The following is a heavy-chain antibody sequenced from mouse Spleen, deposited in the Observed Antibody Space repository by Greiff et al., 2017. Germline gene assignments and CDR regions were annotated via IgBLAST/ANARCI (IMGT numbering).Heavy chain of an antibody. CDR3: ARGGGSSYPSY. J-gene: IGHJ2*01. CDR2: INPNNGGT. D-gene: IGHD1-1*01. V-gene: IGHV1-26*01. CDR1: GYTFTDYY. Sequence: EVQLQQSGPELVKPGASVKISCKASGYTFTDYYMNWVKQSHGKSLEWIGDINPNNGGTSYNQKFKGKATLTVDKSSSTAYMELRSLTSEDSAVYYCARGGGSSYPSYWGQGTTLTVSS.